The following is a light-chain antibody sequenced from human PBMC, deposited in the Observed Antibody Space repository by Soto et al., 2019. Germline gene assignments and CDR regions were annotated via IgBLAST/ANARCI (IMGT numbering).Light chain of an antibody. CDR1: QTVISNY. J-gene: IGKJ5*01. V-gene: IGKV3-20*01. Sequence: EIILTQSPDTLSLSPGEIATLYFSASQTVISNYLAWCQQRPGQAPRLLIYGASTRAAGIPDRFSGSGSGTDFTLTITRLEPEDSAVYFCQQYTGPPTTFGQGTRLEIK. CDR2: GAS. CDR3: QQYTGPPTT.